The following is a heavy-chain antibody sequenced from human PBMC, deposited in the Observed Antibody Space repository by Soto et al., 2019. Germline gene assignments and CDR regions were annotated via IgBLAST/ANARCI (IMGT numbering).Heavy chain of an antibody. J-gene: IGHJ5*02. CDR3: ARDPNPIFDT. D-gene: IGHD3-3*01. CDR2: IYYSGST. Sequence: QVQLQESGPGLVKPSQTLSLTCAVSGGSISSGGYYWSLIRQHPGKGLEWIGYIYYSGSTYYNPSLKSRVTISVDTSKNQFFLNLSSVTDADTAVYYCARDPNPIFDTWGQGILVTVSS. V-gene: IGHV4-31*11. CDR1: GGSISSGGYY.